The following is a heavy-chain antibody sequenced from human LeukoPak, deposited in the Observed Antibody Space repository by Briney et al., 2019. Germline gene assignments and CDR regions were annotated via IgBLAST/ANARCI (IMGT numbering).Heavy chain of an antibody. CDR3: AREEEVVVTSLDY. V-gene: IGHV3-74*03. CDR1: GFTFSRDW. D-gene: IGHD3-22*01. J-gene: IGHJ4*02. CDR2: ISDDGSIT. Sequence: GGSLRLSCAASGFTFSRDWMHWVRHAPGKGLVWVSRISDDGSITTYADSVKGHFTISRDKYKNTLYLQMNSVRAEDTAVYYCAREEEVVVTSLDYWGQGTLVTVSS.